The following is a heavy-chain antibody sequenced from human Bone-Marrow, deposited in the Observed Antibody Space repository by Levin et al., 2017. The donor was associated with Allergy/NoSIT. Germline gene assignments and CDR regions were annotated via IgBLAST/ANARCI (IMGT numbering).Heavy chain of an antibody. D-gene: IGHD1-14*01. V-gene: IGHV4-39*01. CDR3: ARRWAGNYPFDH. CDR2: IYYNGNT. CDR1: GGSLRSSSDY. J-gene: IGHJ4*02. Sequence: SQTLSLTCSISGGSLRSSSDYWGWIRQIPGKGLEWIVSIYYNGNTYVNSSLKSRVTISADASKRQFSLSLTCMTAADRGVYFCARRWAGNYPFDHWGQGILVTVSS.